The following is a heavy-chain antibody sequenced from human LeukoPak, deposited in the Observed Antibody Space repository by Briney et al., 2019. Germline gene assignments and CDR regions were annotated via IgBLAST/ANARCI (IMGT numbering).Heavy chain of an antibody. D-gene: IGHD5-12*01. J-gene: IGHJ4*02. V-gene: IGHV4-61*01. CDR3: ARVRRNSGYVLPDPYFDY. CDR1: GGSVSSGSYY. Sequence: SETLSLTCTVSGGSVSSGSYYWSWIRQPPGKGLEWIGYIYYSGSTNYNPSLKSRVTISVDTSKNQFSLKLSSVTAADSAVYYCARVRRNSGYVLPDPYFDYWGQGTLVTVSS. CDR2: IYYSGST.